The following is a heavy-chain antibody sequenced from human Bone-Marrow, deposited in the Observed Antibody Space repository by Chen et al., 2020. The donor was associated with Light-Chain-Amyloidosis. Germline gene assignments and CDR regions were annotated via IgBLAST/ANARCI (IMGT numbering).Heavy chain of an antibody. J-gene: IGHJ2*01. CDR3: ARATYTRGFSARYFDL. D-gene: IGHD3-16*01. CDR1: GGSIGNYY. Sequence: QVQLQESGPGLVKPSETLSLTCTISGGSIGNYYWSWLRQPPGKGLEWIVYIYDSRGHNYSPSFTSRLSLSVATPKVQFSLRLSSVTAADPATYSSARATYTRGFSARYFDLGGRGTPVTVSS. V-gene: IGHV4-59*01. CDR2: IYDSRGH.